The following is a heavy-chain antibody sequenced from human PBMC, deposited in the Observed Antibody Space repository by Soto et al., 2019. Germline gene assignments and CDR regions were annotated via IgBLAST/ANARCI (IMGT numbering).Heavy chain of an antibody. CDR2: VSSGGGT. J-gene: IGHJ4*02. D-gene: IGHD2-15*01. V-gene: IGHV3-23*01. CDR1: GFTFSTYA. CDR3: ATRRGAVGHFDY. Sequence: EVELLESGGGLVQPEGSLRLSCEASGFTFSTYAMGWVRQAPGKGLEWVSVVSSGGGTHYADSVKGRFTVSRDNSKNTLSLQMNSLRADDTAVYYCATRRGAVGHFDYWGQGALVTVSS.